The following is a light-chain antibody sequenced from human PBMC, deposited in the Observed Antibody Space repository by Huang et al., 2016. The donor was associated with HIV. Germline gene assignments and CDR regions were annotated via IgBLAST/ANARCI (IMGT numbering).Light chain of an antibody. CDR3: QQSYSVPHT. CDR1: QSISTY. V-gene: IGKV1-39*01. J-gene: IGKJ4*01. CDR2: GAS. Sequence: DIQMTQSPSSLSACVGDRITITCRASQSISTYLNWYQQKPGKVPNLVIYGASNLQGGVPSRFSGTGSGTDFTLTISSLQPEDFASYYCQQSYSVPHTFGGGTKVEV.